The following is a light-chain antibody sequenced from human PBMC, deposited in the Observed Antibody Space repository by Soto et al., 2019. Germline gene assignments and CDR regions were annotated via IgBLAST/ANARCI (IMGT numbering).Light chain of an antibody. CDR1: QTVTSGY. J-gene: IGKJ5*01. CDR2: GVS. Sequence: EIVLTQSPDTLSLSPGERATLSCRASQTVTSGYLAWYQQKPGQAPRLLIYGVSTGATGIPDRFSGSGSGTDFTLIISSLEPEDFAVYYCQQRSNWPPSITFGQGTRLEIK. V-gene: IGKV3D-20*02. CDR3: QQRSNWPPSIT.